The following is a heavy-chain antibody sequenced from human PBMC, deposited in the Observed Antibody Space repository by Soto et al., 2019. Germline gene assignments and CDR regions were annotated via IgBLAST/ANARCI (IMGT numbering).Heavy chain of an antibody. CDR1: GGSISSYY. J-gene: IGHJ4*02. D-gene: IGHD6-19*01. Sequence: SETLSLTCTVSGGSISSYYWSWIRQPPGKGLEWIGYIYYSGSTNYNPSLKSRVTISVDTSKNQFSLKLSSVTAADTAVYYWAREVAVAGGFDYGGQGTRVTVPS. CDR3: AREVAVAGGFDY. V-gene: IGHV4-59*01. CDR2: IYYSGST.